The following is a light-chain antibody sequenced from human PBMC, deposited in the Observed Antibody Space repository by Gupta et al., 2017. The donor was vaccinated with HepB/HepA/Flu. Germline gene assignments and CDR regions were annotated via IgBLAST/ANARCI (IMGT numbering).Light chain of an antibody. Sequence: DIVMTQSPLSLPVTPGEPASISCRSSQSLLHSNEHNYLDWYLQRPGQSPQLLIYWATKRAYGVPDRFSGSGSGTDFTLNSSRGEAEDVGVYYCMQALQTHIFGHGTKVEI. J-gene: IGKJ3*01. CDR3: MQALQTHI. CDR1: QSLLHSNEHNY. V-gene: IGKV2-28*01. CDR2: WAT.